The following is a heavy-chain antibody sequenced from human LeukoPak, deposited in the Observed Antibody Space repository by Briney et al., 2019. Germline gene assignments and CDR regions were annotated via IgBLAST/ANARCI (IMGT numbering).Heavy chain of an antibody. D-gene: IGHD3-10*01. CDR3: ARGRYYGSGSYYGYMDV. CDR2: IIPIFGTA. Sequence: GASVKVSCKASGGTFSSYAISWVRQAPGQGLEWMGGIIPIFGTANYAQKFQGRVTITADKSTSTAYMELSSLRSEDTAVYYCARGRYYGSGSYYGYMDVWGKGTTVTISS. J-gene: IGHJ6*03. CDR1: GGTFSSYA. V-gene: IGHV1-69*06.